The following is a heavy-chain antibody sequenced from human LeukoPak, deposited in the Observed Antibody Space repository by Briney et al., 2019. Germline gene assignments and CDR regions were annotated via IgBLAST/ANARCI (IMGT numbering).Heavy chain of an antibody. CDR2: VYRSGST. V-gene: IGHV4-38-2*02. CDR1: GYSISGGYH. D-gene: IGHD7-27*01. J-gene: IGHJ4*02. Sequence: PSETLSLTCVVSGYSISGGYHWGWIRQPPGEGLEWIGSVYRSGSTYYNPSLKSRVTISVDTSKNQISLKVRSVTAADTAVYYCARENWVFDYWGQGILVTVSS. CDR3: ARENWVFDY.